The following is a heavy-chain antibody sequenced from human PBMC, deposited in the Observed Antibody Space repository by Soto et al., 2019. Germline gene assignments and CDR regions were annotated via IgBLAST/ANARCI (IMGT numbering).Heavy chain of an antibody. CDR1: GGSFSGYY. Sequence: SETLSLTCAVYGGSFSGYYWSWIRQPPGKGLEWIGEINHSGSTNYNPSLKSRVTISVDTSKNQFSLKLSSVTAADTAVYYCARGVGLRFLEWLGGVGFDPWGQGTLVTVSS. D-gene: IGHD3-3*01. CDR2: INHSGST. CDR3: ARGVGLRFLEWLGGVGFDP. J-gene: IGHJ5*02. V-gene: IGHV4-34*01.